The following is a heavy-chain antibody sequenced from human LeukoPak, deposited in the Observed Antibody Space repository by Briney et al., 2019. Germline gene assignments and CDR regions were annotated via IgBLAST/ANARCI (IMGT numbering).Heavy chain of an antibody. J-gene: IGHJ6*03. CDR1: GFTFSNAW. CDR2: IKSKTDGGTT. CDR3: TAVDTAMVSYYYYMDV. Sequence: GGSLRLSCAASGFTFSNAWMSWVRQAPGKGLEWVGRIKSKTDGGTTDYAAPVKGRFTISRDDSKNTLYLQMNSLKTEDTAVYYCTAVDTAMVSYYYYMDVWGKGTTVTVSS. D-gene: IGHD5-18*01. V-gene: IGHV3-15*01.